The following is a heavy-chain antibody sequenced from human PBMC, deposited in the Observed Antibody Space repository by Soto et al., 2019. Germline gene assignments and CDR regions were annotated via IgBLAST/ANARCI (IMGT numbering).Heavy chain of an antibody. CDR2: ISSSSSYT. J-gene: IGHJ4*02. D-gene: IGHD5-12*01. Sequence: GGSLRLSCVASGFTFSDYYMSWIRQAPGKGLEWVSYISSSSSYTNYADSVKGRFTISRDNAKNSLYLQMNSLRAEDTAVYYCARDHHRYSGYDYVDYWGQGTLVTGSS. CDR1: GFTFSDYY. CDR3: ARDHHRYSGYDYVDY. V-gene: IGHV3-11*05.